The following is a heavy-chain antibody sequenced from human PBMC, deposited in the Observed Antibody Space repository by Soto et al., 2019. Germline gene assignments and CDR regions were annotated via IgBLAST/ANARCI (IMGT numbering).Heavy chain of an antibody. CDR2: ISPMFGAA. J-gene: IGHJ4*02. D-gene: IGHD3-10*02. Sequence: QVQLVQSGAEMKKPGSSVKVSCQSSGGTFNTYAMNWVRQAPGQGPEWMGDISPMFGAANYAPKFQGRVTITADESTGTSYMQLSSLTSEYTALYIFAMEVHVHTPAFVYWCQGTLVTVSS. CDR3: AMEVHVHTPAFVY. V-gene: IGHV1-69*19. CDR1: GGTFNTYA.